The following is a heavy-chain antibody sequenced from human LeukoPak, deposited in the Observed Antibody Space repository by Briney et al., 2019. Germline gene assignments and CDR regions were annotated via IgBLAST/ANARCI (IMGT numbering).Heavy chain of an antibody. V-gene: IGHV3-43*02. J-gene: IGHJ4*02. CDR1: GFTFDDYD. CDR3: AKDIGERGYTVH. D-gene: IGHD5/OR15-5a*01. CDR2: ISGDGGTT. Sequence: GGSLRLSCAASGFTFDDYDMHWVRQAPGKGLEWVSLISGDGGTTYYADSVRGRFTISRHSSKNSLYLQMNSLRTEDTAFYYCAKDIGERGYTVHWGQGTLVTVSS.